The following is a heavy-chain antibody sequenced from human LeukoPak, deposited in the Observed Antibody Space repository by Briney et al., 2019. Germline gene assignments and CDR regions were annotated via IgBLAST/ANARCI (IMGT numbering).Heavy chain of an antibody. CDR1: GYTFTSYG. CDR3: ARDQRLNEPGALYYFDY. V-gene: IGHV1-18*01. CDR2: ISAYNGNT. J-gene: IGHJ4*02. Sequence: ASVKVSCKASGYTFTSYGISWGRQAPGQGLEWRGWISAYNGNTNYAQKLQGRVTMTTDTSTSTAYMELRSLRSDDTAVYYCARDQRLNEPGALYYFDYWGQGTLVTVSS. D-gene: IGHD3-16*01.